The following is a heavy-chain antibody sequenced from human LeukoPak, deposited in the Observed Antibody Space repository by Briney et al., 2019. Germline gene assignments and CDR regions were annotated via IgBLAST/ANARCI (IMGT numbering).Heavy chain of an antibody. D-gene: IGHD3-22*01. J-gene: IGHJ4*02. Sequence: SETLSLTCAVSGGSISSYYWSWIRQPPGRGLEWIGSIHYSGSTSYNSSLKSRVTISVDTSKNQFSLKLSSVTPADTAVYYCVRGVDSSGYYYPSWGQGTLVTVSS. CDR1: GGSISSYY. CDR2: IHYSGST. V-gene: IGHV4-59*01. CDR3: VRGVDSSGYYYPS.